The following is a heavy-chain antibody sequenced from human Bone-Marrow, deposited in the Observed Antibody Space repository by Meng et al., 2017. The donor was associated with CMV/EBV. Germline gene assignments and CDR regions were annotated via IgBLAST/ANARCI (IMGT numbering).Heavy chain of an antibody. J-gene: IGHJ4*02. CDR2: ISGSGGST. Sequence: GESLKISCAASGFTFSSYAMSWVRQAPGKGLEWVSAISGSGGSTYYADSVKGRFTISRDNSKNTLYLHMNSLRAEDTAVYYCAKGPIFGSPIDYWGQGPRVTCSS. V-gene: IGHV3-23*01. CDR1: GFTFSSYA. CDR3: AKGPIFGSPIDY. D-gene: IGHD3-3*01.